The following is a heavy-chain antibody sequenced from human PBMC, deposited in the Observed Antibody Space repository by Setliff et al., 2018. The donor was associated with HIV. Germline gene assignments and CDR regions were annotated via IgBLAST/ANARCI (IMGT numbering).Heavy chain of an antibody. V-gene: IGHV3-23*01. J-gene: IGHJ4*02. D-gene: IGHD1-26*01. CDR2: ISGSGGSA. CDR3: AKGTIVGSTTASQPLEN. Sequence: GSLRLSCAASGFTFSSYAMTWVRQAPGKGLEWISSISGSGGSAYYAHSVKGRFAISRDNSKDTLFLQMNSLRAEDTAVYYCAKGTIVGSTTASQPLENWGQGTLVTVSS. CDR1: GFTFSSYA.